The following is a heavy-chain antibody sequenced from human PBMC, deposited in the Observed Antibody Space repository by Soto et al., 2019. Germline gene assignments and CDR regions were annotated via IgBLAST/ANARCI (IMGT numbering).Heavy chain of an antibody. Sequence: QVQLVQSGAEVKKPGASVKVSCKASGYTFTSYDINWVRQATGQGLEWMGWMNPNSGNTGYAQKFQGRVTMTRNTSISTAYXXXXXXXXXXXXXXXXXRXGVRGMDVWGQGTTVTVSS. CDR3: XRXGVRGMDV. CDR1: GYTFTSYD. CDR2: MNPNSGNT. V-gene: IGHV1-8*01. J-gene: IGHJ6*02.